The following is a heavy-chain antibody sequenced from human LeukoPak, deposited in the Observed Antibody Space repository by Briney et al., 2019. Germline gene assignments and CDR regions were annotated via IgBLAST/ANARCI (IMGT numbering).Heavy chain of an antibody. Sequence: SVKVSCKASGYTFTSYAMNRVRQAPGQGLEWMGWINTNTGNPTYAQGFTGRFVFSLDTSVSTAYLQISSLKAEDTAVYYCARDSRYSTSWSNWFDPWGQGTLVTVSS. J-gene: IGHJ5*02. CDR3: ARDSRYSTSWSNWFDP. D-gene: IGHD6-13*01. CDR1: GYTFTSYA. V-gene: IGHV7-4-1*02. CDR2: INTNTGNP.